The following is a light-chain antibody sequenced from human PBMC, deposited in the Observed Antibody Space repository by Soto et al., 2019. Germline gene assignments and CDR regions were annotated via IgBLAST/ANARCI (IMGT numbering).Light chain of an antibody. J-gene: IGKJ1*01. V-gene: IGKV3-15*01. CDR2: GAS. CDR1: QSAGSN. Sequence: EIVMTQSPATLSVSPGERATLSCGASQSAGSNLAWYQYKPGQVPRLLIYGASTRATGIPVRFSGSGSGTDFTLPISSLQSEDFALYYCQHYNDWPRTFGQATKVEI. CDR3: QHYNDWPRT.